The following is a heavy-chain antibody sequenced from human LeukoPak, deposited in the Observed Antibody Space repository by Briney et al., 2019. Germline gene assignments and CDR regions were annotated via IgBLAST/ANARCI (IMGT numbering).Heavy chain of an antibody. CDR2: FDPEDGET. D-gene: IGHD3-3*01. CDR1: GYTLTELS. J-gene: IGHJ4*02. Sequence: GASVKVSCKVSGYTLTELSMHWVRQAPGKGLEWMGGFDPEDGETIYAQKFQGRVTMTEDTSTDTAYMELSSLRSEDTAVHYCATDRITIFGVANIPFDYWGQGTLVTVSS. CDR3: ATDRITIFGVANIPFDY. V-gene: IGHV1-24*01.